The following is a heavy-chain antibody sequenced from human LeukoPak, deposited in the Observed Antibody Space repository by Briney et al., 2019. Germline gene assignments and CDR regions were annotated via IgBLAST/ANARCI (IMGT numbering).Heavy chain of an antibody. V-gene: IGHV3-7*01. CDR1: GFTFTTYW. D-gene: IGHD3-10*01. CDR2: INQDGTEK. CDR3: AKVAKYYYGSETYYFFEH. J-gene: IGHJ4*02. Sequence: GESLRLSCAASGFTFTTYWMSWVRQAPGKGLEWVANINQDGTEKFYVDSVKGRFTISRDNAKNSLYLQMNSLRVEDTAVYYCAKVAKYYYGSETYYFFEHWGQGTPVTASS.